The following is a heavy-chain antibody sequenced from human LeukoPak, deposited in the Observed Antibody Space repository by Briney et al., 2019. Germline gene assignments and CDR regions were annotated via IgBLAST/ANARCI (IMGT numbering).Heavy chain of an antibody. D-gene: IGHD3-10*01. Sequence: PGGSLRLSCAASGFTFSSYGMHRVRQAPGKGLEWVAVISYDGSNKYYADSVKGRFTISRDNSKNTLYLQMNSLRAEDTAVYYCAKDLEPLSYYGSGSYYNYYYGMDVWGQGTTVTVSS. CDR2: ISYDGSNK. V-gene: IGHV3-30*18. CDR3: AKDLEPLSYYGSGSYYNYYYGMDV. CDR1: GFTFSSYG. J-gene: IGHJ6*02.